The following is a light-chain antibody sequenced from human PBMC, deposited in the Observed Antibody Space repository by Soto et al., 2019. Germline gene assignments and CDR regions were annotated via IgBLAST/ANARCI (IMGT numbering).Light chain of an antibody. CDR1: SSDVGAYNY. J-gene: IGLJ3*02. CDR3: SAFTSSTTLA. CDR2: EVS. V-gene: IGLV2-14*01. Sequence: QSALTQPASVSGFPGQSITISCTGSSSDVGAYNYVSWYQQHPGKAPKLMIYEVSNRPSGVSNRFSGSKSGNAASLTISGLQAEDEADYYCSAFTSSTTLAFGGGTKLTVL.